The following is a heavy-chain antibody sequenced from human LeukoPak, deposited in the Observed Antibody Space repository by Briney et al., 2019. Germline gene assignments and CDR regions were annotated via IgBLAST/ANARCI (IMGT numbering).Heavy chain of an antibody. J-gene: IGHJ5*02. CDR1: GGSISSSSYY. D-gene: IGHD3-10*01. CDR3: ARSWFRFDP. CDR2: IYYSGST. V-gene: IGHV4-39*07. Sequence: SETLSLTCTVSGGSISSSSYYWGWIRQPPGKGLEWIGSIYYSGSTYYNPSLKSRVTISVDTSKNQFSLKLSSVTAADTAVYYCARSWFRFDPWGQGTLVTVSS.